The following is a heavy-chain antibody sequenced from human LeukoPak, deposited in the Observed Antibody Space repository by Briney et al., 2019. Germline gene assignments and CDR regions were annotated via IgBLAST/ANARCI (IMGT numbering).Heavy chain of an antibody. V-gene: IGHV4-59*01. CDR1: GGSISSYY. CDR3: AFLGSSAWFDP. CDR2: IYYCGST. D-gene: IGHD6-19*01. J-gene: IGHJ5*02. Sequence: PSETLSLTCTVSGGSISSYYCSWIRQPPGKGLEWIGYIYYCGSTNYNPSLKSRVTISVDTSKNQFSLKLSSVTAADTAVYYCAFLGSSAWFDPWGQGTLVTVSS.